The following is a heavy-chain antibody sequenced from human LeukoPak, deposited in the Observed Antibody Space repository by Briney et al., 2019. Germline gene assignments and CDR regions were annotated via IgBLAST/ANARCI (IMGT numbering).Heavy chain of an antibody. CDR2: ISWNSGSI. CDR1: GFTFGDYA. J-gene: IGHJ1*01. D-gene: IGHD2-21*02. V-gene: IGHV3-9*01. Sequence: QTGGSLRLSCAASGFTFGDYAMHWVRQAPGKGLEWVSGISWNSGSIGYADSVKGRFTISRDNAKNSLYLQMNSLRAEDTALYYCAKAKGSNCGGDCYSFWIQHWGQGTLVTVSS. CDR3: AKAKGSNCGGDCYSFWIQH.